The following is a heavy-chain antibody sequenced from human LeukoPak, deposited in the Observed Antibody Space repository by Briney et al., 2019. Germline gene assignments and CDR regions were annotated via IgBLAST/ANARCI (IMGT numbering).Heavy chain of an antibody. J-gene: IGHJ4*02. D-gene: IGHD3-22*01. V-gene: IGHV3-23*01. CDR2: ISGSGGST. CDR1: GFTFSSYA. CDR3: ALGGYYDSSGYVDY. Sequence: GGSLRLSCAASGFTFSSYAMSWVRQAPGKGLEWVSAISGSGGSTYYADSVKGRFTISRDNSKNTLYLQMNSLRAEDTAVYYCALGGYYDSSGYVDYWGQGTLVTVSS.